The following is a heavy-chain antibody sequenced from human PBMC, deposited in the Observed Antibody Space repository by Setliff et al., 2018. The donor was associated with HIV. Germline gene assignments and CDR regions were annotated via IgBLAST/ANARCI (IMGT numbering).Heavy chain of an antibody. V-gene: IGHV4-4*02. CDR2: MYHSGTT. J-gene: IGHJ4*02. D-gene: IGHD5-18*01. CDR3: AKGRPRIQVWEGFDY. CDR1: GVSITSTNW. Sequence: SETLSLTCAVSGVSITSTNWWNWVRQSPGKGLEWIGEMYHSGTTNYNPSFTSRVTISVDKSKNQFSLNLTSVTAADTAVYYCAKGRPRIQVWEGFDYWGQGILVTVSS.